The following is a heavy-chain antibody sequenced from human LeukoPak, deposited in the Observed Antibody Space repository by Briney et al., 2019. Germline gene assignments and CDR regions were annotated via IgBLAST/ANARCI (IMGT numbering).Heavy chain of an antibody. Sequence: ASVKVSCKASGYIFSSYGISWVRRAPGQGLEWMGWITAYNGNTDYAQKLQGRVTMTTDTSTSTAYLELRSLRSDDTAVYFCARGNNWNYVDYWGQGTLVTVSS. CDR1: GYIFSSYG. V-gene: IGHV1-18*01. CDR2: ITAYNGNT. D-gene: IGHD1-20*01. CDR3: ARGNNWNYVDY. J-gene: IGHJ4*02.